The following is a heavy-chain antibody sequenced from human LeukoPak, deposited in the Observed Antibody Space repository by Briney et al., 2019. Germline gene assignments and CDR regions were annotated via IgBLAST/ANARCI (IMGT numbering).Heavy chain of an antibody. CDR1: GGSISSSSYY. D-gene: IGHD2-8*01. CDR2: IYYSGST. V-gene: IGHV4-39*07. Sequence: SETLSLTCTVSGGSISSSSYYWGWIRQPPGKGLEWIGSIYYSGSTCYNPSLKSRVTISVDTSKNQFSLKLSSVTAADTAVYYCARDLMGWGLHYFDYWGRGTLVTVSS. CDR3: ARDLMGWGLHYFDY. J-gene: IGHJ4*02.